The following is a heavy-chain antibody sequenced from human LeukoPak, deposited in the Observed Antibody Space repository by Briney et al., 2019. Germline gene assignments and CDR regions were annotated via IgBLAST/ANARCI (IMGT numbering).Heavy chain of an antibody. CDR2: INPNSGGT. V-gene: IGHV1-2*02. CDR1: GYTFTGYY. J-gene: IGHJ4*02. D-gene: IGHD3-10*01. CDR3: ARDLRYYGSGSYPMVDY. Sequence: GASVKVSCKASGYTFTGYYMHWVRQAPGQGLEWMGCINPNSGGTNYAQKFQCRVTMTRDTSISTAYMELSRLRSDDTAVYYCARDLRYYGSGSYPMVDYWGQGTLVTVSS.